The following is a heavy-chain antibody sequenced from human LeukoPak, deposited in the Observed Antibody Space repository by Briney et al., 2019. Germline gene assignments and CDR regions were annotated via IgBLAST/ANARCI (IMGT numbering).Heavy chain of an antibody. D-gene: IGHD5-12*01. CDR1: GFTFTSYS. CDR2: ISSSSITI. Sequence: GGSLRLSCVASGFTFTSYSMNWVRQAPGRGLEWVSYISSSSITIYYADSVKGRFTISRDNAKNSLYLQMNSLRAEDTAVYYCARGWWSGYDAKLDYWGQGALVTVSS. V-gene: IGHV3-48*04. J-gene: IGHJ4*02. CDR3: ARGWWSGYDAKLDY.